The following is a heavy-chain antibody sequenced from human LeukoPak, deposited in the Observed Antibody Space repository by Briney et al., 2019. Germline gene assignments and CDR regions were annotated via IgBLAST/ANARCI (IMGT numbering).Heavy chain of an antibody. CDR1: GFTFSGYP. V-gene: IGHV3-30-3*01. CDR3: ASSIAAAGTDY. CDR2: ISYDGSNK. Sequence: PGGSLRLSCAASGFTFSGYPIHWVRQAPGKGLEWVAVISYDGSNKYYADSVKGRFTISRDNSKNTLYLRMNSLRAEDTAVYYCASSIAAAGTDYWGQGTLVTVSS. J-gene: IGHJ4*02. D-gene: IGHD6-13*01.